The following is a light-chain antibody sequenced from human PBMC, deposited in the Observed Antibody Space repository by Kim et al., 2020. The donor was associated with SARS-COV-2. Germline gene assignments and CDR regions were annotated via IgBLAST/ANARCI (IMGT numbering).Light chain of an antibody. J-gene: IGKJ2*01. V-gene: IGKV1-39*01. CDR2: GAS. CDR3: QQGYST. Sequence: DIQMTQSPSSLFASVGDRVTITCRASQSISTYLNWYQQKPGKAPKLLIYGASNLPSGGPSRFSGSGSGTDFTLTISSLQPEDFATYYCQQGYSTFGQGTKLEI. CDR1: QSISTY.